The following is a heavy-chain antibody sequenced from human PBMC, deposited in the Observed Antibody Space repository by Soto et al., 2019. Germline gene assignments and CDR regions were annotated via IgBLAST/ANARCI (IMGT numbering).Heavy chain of an antibody. CDR2: ISAYNGNR. Sequence: QVQLVQSGAEVKKPGASVKVSCKASGYTFTSYGISWVRQAPGQGLEWMGWISAYNGNRNYVQKLQGRVTMTTDTPTSTAYMELRSLRSDDTAVYYCARLYGISTSCYRGMDVWGQGTTVTVSS. CDR3: ARLYGISTSCYRGMDV. CDR1: GYTFTSYG. J-gene: IGHJ6*02. D-gene: IGHD2-2*01. V-gene: IGHV1-18*01.